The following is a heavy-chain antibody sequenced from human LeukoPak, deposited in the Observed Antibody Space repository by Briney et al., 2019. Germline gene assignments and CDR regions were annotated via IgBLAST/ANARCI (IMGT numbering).Heavy chain of an antibody. V-gene: IGHV3-23*01. CDR2: ISGSGGST. D-gene: IGHD3-22*01. CDR3: AKDKPHYYDSSGYLGVVY. CDR1: GFTFSSYA. Sequence: GGSLRLSCAASGFTFSSYAMSWVRQAPGKGLEWVLAISGSGGSTYYADSVQDRFTISRDNSKNTLYLHVNSLRAEDTAVYYCAKDKPHYYDSSGYLGVVYWGQGTLVTVSS. J-gene: IGHJ4*02.